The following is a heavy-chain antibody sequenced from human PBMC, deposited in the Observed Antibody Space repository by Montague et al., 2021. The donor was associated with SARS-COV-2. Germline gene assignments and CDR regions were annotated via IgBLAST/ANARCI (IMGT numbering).Heavy chain of an antibody. CDR1: GGSISSSSYY. Sequence: SETLSLTCTVSGGSISSSSYYWGWIRQPPGKGPEWIGSIYYSGSTYYNPSLKSRVTISVDTSKNQFSLKLSSVTAADTAVYYCARQRRGGLVSTPRFFDYWGQGTLVTVSS. D-gene: IGHD6-19*01. V-gene: IGHV4-39*01. J-gene: IGHJ4*02. CDR3: ARQRRGGLVSTPRFFDY. CDR2: IYYSGST.